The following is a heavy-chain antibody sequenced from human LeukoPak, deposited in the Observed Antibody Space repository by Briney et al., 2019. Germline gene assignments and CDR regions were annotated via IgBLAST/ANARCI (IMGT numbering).Heavy chain of an antibody. J-gene: IGHJ4*02. D-gene: IGHD2-2*01. CDR3: ARSGAYCSSTSCYFSSGWYPFDY. CDR1: GRSFSGYY. V-gene: IGHV4-34*01. Sequence: SETLSLTCAVYGRSFSGYYWSWIRQPPGKGLEWIGEINHSGSTNYNPSLKSRVTISVDTSKNQFSLKLSSVTAADTAVYYCARSGAYCSSTSCYFSSGWYPFDYWGQGTLVTVSS. CDR2: INHSGST.